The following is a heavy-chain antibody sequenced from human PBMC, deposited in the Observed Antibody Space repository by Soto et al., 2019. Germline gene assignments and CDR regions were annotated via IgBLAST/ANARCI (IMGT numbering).Heavy chain of an antibody. V-gene: IGHV2-5*01. D-gene: IGHD5-18*01. Sequence: SGPTLVNPTHTLTLTCTFSGFSLTTYGVGVGWIRQPPGKALEWLALIFWNDDERYSPSLKSRLTITKDTSKNQVVFTMTNMDPVDTATYFCVNTGYSYDPFAYCGRGTLVAVSS. CDR3: VNTGYSYDPFAY. CDR2: IFWNDDE. CDR1: GFSLTTYGVG. J-gene: IGHJ4*02.